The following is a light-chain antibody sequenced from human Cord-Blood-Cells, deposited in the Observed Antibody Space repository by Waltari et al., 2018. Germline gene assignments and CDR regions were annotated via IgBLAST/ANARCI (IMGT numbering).Light chain of an antibody. CDR1: SSDVGGYNY. V-gene: IGLV2-14*03. CDR3: SSYTSSSTWV. J-gene: IGLJ3*02. Sequence: QSALTQPASVSGSPVQSITISCTGTSSDVGGYNYVSWYQHHPGKAPKLMIYDVSKRPSGVSNRFSGSKSGNTASLTISGLQAEDEADYYCSSYTSSSTWVFGGGTKLTVL. CDR2: DVS.